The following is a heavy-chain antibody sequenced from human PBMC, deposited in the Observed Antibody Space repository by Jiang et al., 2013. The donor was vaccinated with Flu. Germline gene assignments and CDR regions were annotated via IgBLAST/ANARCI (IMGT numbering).Heavy chain of an antibody. V-gene: IGHV3-30-3*01. Sequence: VQLVESGGGVVQPGRSLRLSCAASGFTFSSYAMHWVRQAPGKGLEWVAVISYDGSNKYYADSVKGRFTISRDNSKNTLYLQMNSLRAEDTAVYYCARDENRLSFYDSSLHPWGQGTLVTVSS. CDR1: GFTFSSYA. D-gene: IGHD3-22*01. J-gene: IGHJ5*02. CDR2: ISYDGSNK. CDR3: ARDENRLSFYDSSLHP.